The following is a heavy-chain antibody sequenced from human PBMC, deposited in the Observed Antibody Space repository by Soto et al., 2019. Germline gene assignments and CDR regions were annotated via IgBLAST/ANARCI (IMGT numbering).Heavy chain of an antibody. V-gene: IGHV1-24*01. J-gene: IGHJ6*03. D-gene: IGHD2-2*01. CDR2: FDPEDGET. CDR1: GYTLTELS. CDR3: ATCSTSCYALPYYYYYMDV. Sequence: ASVKVSCKVSGYTLTELSMHWVRQAPGKGLEWMGGFDPEDGETIYAQKFQGRVTMTEDTSTDTAYMELSSLRSEDTAVYYCATCSTSCYALPYYYYYMDVWGKGTTVTVSS.